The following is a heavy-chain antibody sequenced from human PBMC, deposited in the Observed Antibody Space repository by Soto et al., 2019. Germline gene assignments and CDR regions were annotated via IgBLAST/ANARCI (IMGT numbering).Heavy chain of an antibody. CDR1: GYSIGRGGSY. CDR3: ARSRVGNNSPTDF. CDR2: IHYDGAT. Sequence: SETLSLTCTVSGYSIGRGGSYWGWVLQHPGKGLEWIGYIHYDGATFYNPSLKSRVTISSETSKNQFSLKLTSVTATDTAIYYCARSRVGNNSPTDFWGQGTLLIVS. V-gene: IGHV4-31*03. J-gene: IGHJ4*02. D-gene: IGHD1-26*01.